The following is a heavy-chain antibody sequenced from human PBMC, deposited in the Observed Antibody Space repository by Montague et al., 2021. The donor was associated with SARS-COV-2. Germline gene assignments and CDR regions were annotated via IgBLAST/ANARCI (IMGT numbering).Heavy chain of an antibody. D-gene: IGHD3-16*01. CDR2: INHSGRT. Sequence: SETLSLTCAVYGGSFSGHYWTWIRQPPGKGLEWIGEINHSGRTNYKPSLKSRVSITVETSKNQLSLRVKSVTAADTAVYFCARGLGAPGDFYGTDVWGQGTTVTVSS. CDR3: ARGLGAPGDFYGTDV. V-gene: IGHV4-34*01. J-gene: IGHJ6*02. CDR1: GGSFSGHY.